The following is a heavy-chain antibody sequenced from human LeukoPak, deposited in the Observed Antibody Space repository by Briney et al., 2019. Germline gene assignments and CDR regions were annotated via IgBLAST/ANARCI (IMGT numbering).Heavy chain of an antibody. V-gene: IGHV3-53*01. CDR1: GFTVSSNY. D-gene: IGHD3-10*01. J-gene: IGHJ4*02. Sequence: GGSLRLSCVASGFTVSSNYMSWVRQAPRKGLEWVSVIYSGGSTYYADSVKGRFTISRDNSKNTLYLQMNSLRAEDTAVYYCARATYGSGSPALDYWGQGTLVTVSS. CDR3: ARATYGSGSPALDY. CDR2: IYSGGST.